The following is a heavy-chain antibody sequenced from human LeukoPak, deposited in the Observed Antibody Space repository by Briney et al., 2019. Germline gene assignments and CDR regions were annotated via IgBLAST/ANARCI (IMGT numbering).Heavy chain of an antibody. CDR3: ARGRGLGDY. V-gene: IGHV4-59*01. J-gene: IGHJ4*02. CDR1: GGSIRTYH. CDR2: IYYSGST. D-gene: IGHD3-10*01. Sequence: SETLSLTCTASGGSIRTYHWSWIRQPPGKGLEWIGSIYYSGSTIYNPSLMSRVTISIDTSKNQFSLKLTSVTAADTAVYYCARGRGLGDYWGQGTLVTVSS.